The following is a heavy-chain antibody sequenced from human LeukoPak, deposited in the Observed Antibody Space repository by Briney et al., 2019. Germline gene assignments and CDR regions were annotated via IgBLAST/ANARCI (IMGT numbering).Heavy chain of an antibody. CDR1: GFSFSDCA. CDR2: LSYDSTNV. Sequence: GRSLRLSCVASGFSFSDCAMHWVRQTPGKGLEWVALLSYDSTNVQYADSVKGRFTISRDNSKNTLYLQMNSLRPEDTAVYHCARDLPPLDYRGQGTLVTVSS. V-gene: IGHV3-30*04. CDR3: ARDLPPLDY. J-gene: IGHJ4*02.